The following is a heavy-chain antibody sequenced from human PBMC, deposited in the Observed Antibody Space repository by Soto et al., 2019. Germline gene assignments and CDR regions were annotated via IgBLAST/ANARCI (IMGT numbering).Heavy chain of an antibody. V-gene: IGHV3-48*03. CDR3: ARETTHDAIDI. D-gene: IGHD4-17*01. CDR2: IRSNDESI. CDR1: GFSFSHYE. Sequence: VGCLRISCAASGFSFSHYEMNWVRQAPGKGLEWVSNIRSNDESIYYADSVKGRFSMSRDNARNLVYLQMNSLRADDTAVYFCARETTHDAIDIWGQGTMVTVSS. J-gene: IGHJ3*02.